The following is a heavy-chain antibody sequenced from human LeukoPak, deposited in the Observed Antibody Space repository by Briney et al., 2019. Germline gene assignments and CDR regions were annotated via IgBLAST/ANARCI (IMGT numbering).Heavy chain of an antibody. CDR1: GGSISSYY. J-gene: IGHJ3*02. CDR3: ATHRSNDYGDPDDAFDI. V-gene: IGHV4-59*01. Sequence: SETPSLTCTVSGGSISSYYWSWIRQPPGKGLEWIGCIYYSGSTNYNPSLKSRVTISVDTSKNQFSLKLSSVTAADTAVYYCATHRSNDYGDPDDAFDIWGQGTMVTVSS. CDR2: IYYSGST. D-gene: IGHD4-17*01.